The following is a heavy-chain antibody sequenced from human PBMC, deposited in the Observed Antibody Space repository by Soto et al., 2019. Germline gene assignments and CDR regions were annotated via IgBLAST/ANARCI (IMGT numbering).Heavy chain of an antibody. V-gene: IGHV3-30-3*01. CDR3: ARDLGAAGGY. CDR1: GFTFSSYA. J-gene: IGHJ4*02. Sequence: QVQLVESGGGVVQPGRSLRLSCAASGFTFSSYAMHWVRQAPGKGLEWVAVISYDGSNKYYADSVKGRFTISRDNSKNPLYLQMNSLRAEDTAVYYCARDLGAAGGYWGQGTLVTVSS. D-gene: IGHD6-13*01. CDR2: ISYDGSNK.